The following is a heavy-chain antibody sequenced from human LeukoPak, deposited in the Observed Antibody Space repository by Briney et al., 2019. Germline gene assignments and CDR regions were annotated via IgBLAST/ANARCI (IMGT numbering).Heavy chain of an antibody. CDR3: ARQHTYYYDSSGSRSNAFDI. Sequence: GESLKISCKGSGYSFTSYWIGWVRQMPGKGLEWMGIIYPGDSDTRYSPSFQGQVTISADKSISTAYLQWSSLKASDTAMYYCARQHTYYYDSSGSRSNAFDIWGQGTMVTVSS. J-gene: IGHJ3*02. CDR2: IYPGDSDT. D-gene: IGHD3-22*01. CDR1: GYSFTSYW. V-gene: IGHV5-51*01.